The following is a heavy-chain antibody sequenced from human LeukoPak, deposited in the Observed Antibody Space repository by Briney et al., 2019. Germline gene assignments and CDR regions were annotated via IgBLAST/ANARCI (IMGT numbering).Heavy chain of an antibody. J-gene: IGHJ6*02. V-gene: IGHV1-8*01. CDR1: GYTFTSYD. CDR2: MNPNSGNT. CDR3: ARCGYYDSSGYYLDYYYYYGMDV. Sequence: ASVKVSCKASGYTFTSYDINWVRQATGQGLEWMGWMNPNSGNTGYAQKFQARVTMTRDTSISTAYMELSSLRSEDTAVYYCARCGYYDSSGYYLDYYYYYGMDVWGQGTTVTVSS. D-gene: IGHD3-22*01.